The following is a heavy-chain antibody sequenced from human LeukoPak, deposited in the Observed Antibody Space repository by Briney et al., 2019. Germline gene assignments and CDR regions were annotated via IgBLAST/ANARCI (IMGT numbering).Heavy chain of an antibody. Sequence: SETLSLTCTVSGGSISSYYWSWIRQPPGKGLEWIGYIYYSGSTNYNPSLKSRVTISVDTSKNPFYLKLSSVTAADTAVYYCARTYGSGSLKLDYWGQGTLVTVSS. CDR2: IYYSGST. J-gene: IGHJ4*02. D-gene: IGHD3-10*01. CDR1: GGSISSYY. CDR3: ARTYGSGSLKLDY. V-gene: IGHV4-59*01.